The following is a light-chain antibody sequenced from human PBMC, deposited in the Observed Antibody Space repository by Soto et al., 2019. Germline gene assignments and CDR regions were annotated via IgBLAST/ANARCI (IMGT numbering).Light chain of an antibody. CDR3: CSYAGSSTWV. Sequence: QSALTQPASVSGSTGQSITISCTGTSSDVGSYNLVSWYQQHPGKAPKLMIYEVSKRPSGVSNRFSGSKSGNTASLTISGLQAEDEADYYCCSYAGSSTWVFGGWTKHTVL. V-gene: IGLV2-23*02. J-gene: IGLJ3*02. CDR1: SSDVGSYNL. CDR2: EVS.